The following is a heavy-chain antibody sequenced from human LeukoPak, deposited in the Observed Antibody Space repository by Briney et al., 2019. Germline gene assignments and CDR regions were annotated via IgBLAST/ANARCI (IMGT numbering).Heavy chain of an antibody. Sequence: ASVKVSCKASGYTFTGYYMHWVRQAPGQGLEWMGWINPNSGGTNYAQKFQGRVTMTRDTSISTAYMELSRLRSDDTAVYYCASLGGYDFWSGYYWAFDYWGQGTLVTVSS. CDR1: GYTFTGYY. CDR2: INPNSGGT. V-gene: IGHV1-2*02. D-gene: IGHD3-3*01. J-gene: IGHJ4*02. CDR3: ASLGGYDFWSGYYWAFDY.